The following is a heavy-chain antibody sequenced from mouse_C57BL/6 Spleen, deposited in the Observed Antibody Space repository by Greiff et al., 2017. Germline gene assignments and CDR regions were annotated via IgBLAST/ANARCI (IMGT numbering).Heavy chain of an antibody. CDR1: EYSFTDYY. CDR2: LNPNNGGT. Sequence: VQLQQSGPELVKPGSSVKISCKASEYSFTDYYMNWVKQSHGQSLEWIGDLNPNNGGTSYNQKFKGKATLTVDTSSSTAYMELRSLTSEDSDVYDCDIYDGSSYDSYAMDYWGQGTSVTVSS. CDR3: DIYDGSSYDSYAMDY. J-gene: IGHJ4*01. D-gene: IGHD1-1*01. V-gene: IGHV1-26*01.